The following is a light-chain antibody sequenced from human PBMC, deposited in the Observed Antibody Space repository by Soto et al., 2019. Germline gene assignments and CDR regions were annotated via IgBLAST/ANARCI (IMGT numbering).Light chain of an antibody. CDR3: QQYGSSPPKT. CDR2: GAS. J-gene: IGKJ1*01. Sequence: EIVYTPSPGTISLSPGEGATLSCRASQSVSSSYLAWYQQKPGQAPRLLIYGASSRATGIPDRFSGSGSATDFTLTISSLEPEDFAVYYCQQYGSSPPKTFGQGTKVDIK. V-gene: IGKV3-20*01. CDR1: QSVSSSY.